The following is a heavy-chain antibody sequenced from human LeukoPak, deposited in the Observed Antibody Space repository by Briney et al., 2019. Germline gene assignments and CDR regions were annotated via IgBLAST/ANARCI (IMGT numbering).Heavy chain of an antibody. J-gene: IGHJ4*02. CDR1: GFTLNTYR. V-gene: IGHV3-74*01. Sequence: GGSLRLSREASGFTLNTYRMYWVRQAPGKGLLWVSRINSDGSGTTYADSVKGRFSISRDNAKNTLFLHMNSLRAEDTGVYYCARGINSGWYSPGIDYWGQGTLVTVYS. D-gene: IGHD6-19*01. CDR3: ARGINSGWYSPGIDY. CDR2: INSDGSGT.